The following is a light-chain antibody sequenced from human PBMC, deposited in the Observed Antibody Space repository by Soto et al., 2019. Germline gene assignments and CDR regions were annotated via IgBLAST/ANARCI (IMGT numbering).Light chain of an antibody. Sequence: DIVLTQSPGTLSLSPGERATLSCRASQSVSSSYLAWYQQKPDQAPRLLIYGASSRATGIPDRFSGSGSGTDFTLPISRLEHEDFAVYYCQQYGSSPLITFGQGTRLEIK. CDR2: GAS. J-gene: IGKJ5*01. V-gene: IGKV3-20*01. CDR1: QSVSSSY. CDR3: QQYGSSPLIT.